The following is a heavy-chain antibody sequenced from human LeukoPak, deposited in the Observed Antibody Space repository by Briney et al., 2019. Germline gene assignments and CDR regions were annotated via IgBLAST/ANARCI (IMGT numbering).Heavy chain of an antibody. CDR1: GGSISSSSYY. Sequence: KPSETLSPTCTVSGGSISSSSYYWGWIRQPPGKGLEWIGSIYYSGSTYYNPSLKSRVTISVDTSKNQFSLKLSSVTAADTAVYYCARIGYSYGPRGAFDIWGQGTMVTVSS. D-gene: IGHD5-18*01. V-gene: IGHV4-39*01. CDR2: IYYSGST. CDR3: ARIGYSYGPRGAFDI. J-gene: IGHJ3*02.